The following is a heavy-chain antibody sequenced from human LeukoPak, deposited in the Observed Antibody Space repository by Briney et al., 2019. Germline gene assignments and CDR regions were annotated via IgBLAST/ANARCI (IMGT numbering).Heavy chain of an antibody. CDR1: GFTFDDYG. CDR3: ARDRSEGHDSSGPLDAFDV. Sequence: GGSLRLSCAASGFTFDDYGMNWVRQAPGKGLEWVSSISSSYTYIYYADTMKGRFTISRDNARNSLYLQMNSLRADDTAAYYCARDRSEGHDSSGPLDAFDVWGQGTLVTVSS. V-gene: IGHV3-21*06. D-gene: IGHD3-22*01. J-gene: IGHJ3*01. CDR2: ISSSYTYI.